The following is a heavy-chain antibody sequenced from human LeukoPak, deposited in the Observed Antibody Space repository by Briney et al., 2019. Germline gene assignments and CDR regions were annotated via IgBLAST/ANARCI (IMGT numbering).Heavy chain of an antibody. CDR1: GFTFSSYS. Sequence: GGSLRLSCAASGFTFSSYSMNWVRQAPGKGLEWVSSISSSSSYIYYADSVKVRFTISRDNAKNSLYLQMNSLRAEDTAVYYCARDRCSSTSCYCDYWGQGTLVTVSS. V-gene: IGHV3-21*01. J-gene: IGHJ4*02. CDR2: ISSSSSYI. CDR3: ARDRCSSTSCYCDY. D-gene: IGHD2-2*01.